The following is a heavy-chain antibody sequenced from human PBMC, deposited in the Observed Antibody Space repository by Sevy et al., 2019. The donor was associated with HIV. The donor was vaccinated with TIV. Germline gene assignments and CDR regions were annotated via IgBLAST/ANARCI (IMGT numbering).Heavy chain of an antibody. Sequence: SETLSLTCAVSGYSISSRYYWGWVRQPPGKGLEWIASMYYSGSTYYNPSLRSRVTISLDTSGNQFSLKLTSVTATDTAVYYCASDITSNWLFFDYWGQGILVTVSS. V-gene: IGHV4-38-2*01. CDR3: ASDITSNWLFFDY. D-gene: IGHD6-13*01. CDR1: GYSISSRYY. J-gene: IGHJ4*02. CDR2: MYYSGST.